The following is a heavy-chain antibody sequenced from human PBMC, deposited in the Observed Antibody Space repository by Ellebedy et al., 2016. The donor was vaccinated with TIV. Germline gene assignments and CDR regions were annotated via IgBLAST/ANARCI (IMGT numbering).Heavy chain of an antibody. Sequence: GESLKISCAASGFSFSSYGMHWVRQAPGKGLEWVAVIWSDGSNKYSADSVKGRFTISRDNSKNPVYLQMNSLSAEDTAVYYCAGGLGLLYGGSPLDYWGQGTLVTVSS. D-gene: IGHD3-3*01. CDR1: GFSFSSYG. CDR3: AGGLGLLYGGSPLDY. V-gene: IGHV3-33*01. CDR2: IWSDGSNK. J-gene: IGHJ4*02.